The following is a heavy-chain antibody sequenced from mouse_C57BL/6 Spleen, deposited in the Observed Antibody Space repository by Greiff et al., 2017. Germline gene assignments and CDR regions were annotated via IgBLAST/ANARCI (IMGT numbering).Heavy chain of an antibody. Sequence: QVQLKQPGAELVRPGSSVKLSCKASGYTFTSYWMHWVKQRPIQGLEWIGNIDPSDSETHYNQKFKDKATLTVDKSSSTAYMQLSSLTSEDSAVYDCARADYSNLEWFAYWGQGTLVTVAA. V-gene: IGHV1-52*01. J-gene: IGHJ3*01. CDR3: ARADYSNLEWFAY. CDR2: IDPSDSET. CDR1: GYTFTSYW. D-gene: IGHD2-5*01.